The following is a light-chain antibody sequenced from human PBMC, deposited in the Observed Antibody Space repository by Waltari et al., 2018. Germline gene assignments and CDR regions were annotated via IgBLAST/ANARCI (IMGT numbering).Light chain of an antibody. Sequence: QSVLTQPPSASGTPGQRVSISCSGSNSNLGSNFLYWYQQLPGTAPKPLIYRNNQLPSGVPDRFSGSKYGTSASLAISGLRSEDEAVYYCASWDDSHYVFGPGTKVTVL. CDR1: NSNLGSNF. CDR2: RNN. J-gene: IGLJ1*01. CDR3: ASWDDSHYV. V-gene: IGLV1-47*01.